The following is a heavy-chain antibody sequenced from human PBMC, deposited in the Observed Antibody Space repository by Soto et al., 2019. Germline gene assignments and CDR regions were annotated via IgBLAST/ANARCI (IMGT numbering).Heavy chain of an antibody. D-gene: IGHD3-3*01. CDR3: ARISQSDFWSGYYYFYDY. Sequence: QVHLVQSGAEVEKPGASVKVSCKASGYTFTDYGISWVRQAPAQGLQWMGWITAFNGNTKYAQQFQGRVIMTTDTSRSQAYMELRRVECDDTAVYYCARISQSDFWSGYYYFYDYWGQGTLVTVSS. J-gene: IGHJ4*02. CDR1: GYTFTDYG. V-gene: IGHV1-18*01. CDR2: ITAFNGNT.